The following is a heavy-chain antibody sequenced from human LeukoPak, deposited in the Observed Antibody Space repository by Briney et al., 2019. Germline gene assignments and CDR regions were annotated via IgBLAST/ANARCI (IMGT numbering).Heavy chain of an antibody. CDR1: GGSISSDY. D-gene: IGHD6-13*01. J-gene: IGHJ5*02. CDR3: ARLVSRSLPKWFDP. Sequence: PSETLSLTCTVSGGSISSDYWSWIRQPPRKGLELIWYIYYSGSTNYNPSLKSRVTISVDTSKNQFSLNLSSVPAADPAVYYCARLVSRSLPKWFDPWGQGTLVTVSS. V-gene: IGHV4-59*08. CDR2: IYYSGST.